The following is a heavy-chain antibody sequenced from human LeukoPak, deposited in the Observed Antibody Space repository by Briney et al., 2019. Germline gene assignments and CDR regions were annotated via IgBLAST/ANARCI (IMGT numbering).Heavy chain of an antibody. CDR2: INPNSGVT. V-gene: IGHV1-2*02. J-gene: IGHJ4*02. CDR3: ARGMTVGGTKIGFDY. Sequence: ASVKVSRTASVYTFTADLMHWVRQTPGHELEWMGGINPNSGVTNSAQKFLGRVTMTRDASIRTVYMEVSTMRSGCTAVYYCARGMTVGGTKIGFDYWGQGTLVTVSS. CDR1: VYTFTADL. D-gene: IGHD6-19*01.